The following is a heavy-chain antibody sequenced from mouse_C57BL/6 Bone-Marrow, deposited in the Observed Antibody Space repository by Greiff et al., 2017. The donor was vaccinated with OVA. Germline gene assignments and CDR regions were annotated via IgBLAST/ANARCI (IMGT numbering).Heavy chain of an antibody. J-gene: IGHJ2*01. CDR3: AREGYSNFYYFDY. V-gene: IGHV1-76*01. Sequence: QVQLQQSGAELVRPGASVKLSCKASGYTFTDYYINWVKQRPGQGLEWIARIYPGSGNTYYNEKFKGKATLTAEKSSSTAYMQLSSLTSKDSAVYFCAREGYSNFYYFDYWGQGTTLTVSS. CDR1: GYTFTDYY. D-gene: IGHD2-5*01. CDR2: IYPGSGNT.